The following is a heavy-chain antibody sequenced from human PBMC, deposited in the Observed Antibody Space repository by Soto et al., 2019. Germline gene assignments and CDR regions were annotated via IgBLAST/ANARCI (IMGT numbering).Heavy chain of an antibody. CDR1: GDTFTDYY. D-gene: IGHD2-21*02. CDR3: ARGGHVVVVTAALDY. V-gene: IGHV1-46*01. Sequence: QVQLMQSGAEVKKPGASVKVSCKASGDTFTDYYIHWVRQAPGQGLEWMGTVNPSGGHSTYAQHFLGRVTMTRDTATTALYMELTSLTSDATAVYYCARGGHVVVVTAALDYWGQGTLVTVS. CDR2: VNPSGGHS. J-gene: IGHJ4*02.